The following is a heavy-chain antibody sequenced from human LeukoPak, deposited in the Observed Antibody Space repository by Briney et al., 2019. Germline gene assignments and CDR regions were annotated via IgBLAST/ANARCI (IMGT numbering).Heavy chain of an antibody. Sequence: SETLSLTCTVSGGSISSYYWSWIRQPPGRGLEWIGYIYYSGSTNYNPSLKSRVTISVDTSKNQFSLKLSSVTAADTAVYYCARLYKQDYFDYWGQGTLVTVSS. J-gene: IGHJ4*02. D-gene: IGHD3-10*01. V-gene: IGHV4-59*08. CDR2: IYYSGST. CDR1: GGSISSYY. CDR3: ARLYKQDYFDY.